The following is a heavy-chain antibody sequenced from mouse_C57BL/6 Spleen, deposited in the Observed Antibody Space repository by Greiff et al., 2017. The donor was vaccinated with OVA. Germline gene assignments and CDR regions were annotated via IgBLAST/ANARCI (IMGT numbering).Heavy chain of an antibody. V-gene: IGHV5-16*01. CDR1: GFTFSDYY. Sequence: EVQLVESEGGLVQPGSSMKLSCTASGFTFSDYYMAWVRQVPEKGLEWVANINYDGSSTYYLDSLKSRFIISRDNAKNILYLQMSSLKSEDTATYYCARGGYGNPWFAYWGQGTLVTVSA. CDR3: ARGGYGNPWFAY. J-gene: IGHJ3*01. CDR2: INYDGSST. D-gene: IGHD2-10*02.